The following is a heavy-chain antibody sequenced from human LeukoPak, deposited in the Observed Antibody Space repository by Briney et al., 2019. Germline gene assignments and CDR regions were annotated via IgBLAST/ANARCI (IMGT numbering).Heavy chain of an antibody. V-gene: IGHV1-69*04. CDR1: VCTFSSYA. J-gene: IGHJ4*02. Sequence: SVNVSCQATVCTFSSYAISWVRQAPGRGPDWVGRIIYILCIANNAQEFRGRATITADKSTSTAYMELSSLKSEDTAVYDCASHPHFEEVVVAATDYWGQGTLVTVSS. D-gene: IGHD2-15*01. CDR2: IIYILCIA. CDR3: ASHPHFEEVVVAATDY.